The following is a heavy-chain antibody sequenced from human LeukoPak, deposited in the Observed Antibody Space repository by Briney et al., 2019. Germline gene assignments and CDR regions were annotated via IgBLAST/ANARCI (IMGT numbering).Heavy chain of an antibody. CDR3: AIGGGLLWMGEFPRFFDS. Sequence: QPGGSLRLSCAASGFTFSSYAMSWVRQAPGKGLEWISTISGGGGSTWYTDSVKGRFTISRDSSKNTLYLQMNGLRADDTAVYYCAIGGGLLWMGEFPRFFDSWGQGTLVTVSS. J-gene: IGHJ4*02. V-gene: IGHV3-23*01. CDR1: GFTFSSYA. D-gene: IGHD3-16*01. CDR2: ISGGGGST.